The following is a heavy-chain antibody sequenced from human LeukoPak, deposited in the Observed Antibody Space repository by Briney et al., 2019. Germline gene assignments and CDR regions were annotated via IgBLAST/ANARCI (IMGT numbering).Heavy chain of an antibody. CDR2: IYYSGST. CDR1: GGSISSGDYY. Sequence: PSQTLSLTCTVSGGSISSGDYYWSWIRQPPGKGLEWIGYIYYSGSTYYNPSLKSRVTISVDTSKNQFSLKLSSVTAADTAVYYCARLRVYSSSWYKNYFDYWGQGTLVTVSS. D-gene: IGHD6-13*01. CDR3: ARLRVYSSSWYKNYFDY. J-gene: IGHJ4*02. V-gene: IGHV4-30-4*01.